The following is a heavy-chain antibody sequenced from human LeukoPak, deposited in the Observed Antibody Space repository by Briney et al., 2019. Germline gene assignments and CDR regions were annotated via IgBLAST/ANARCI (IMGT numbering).Heavy chain of an antibody. CDR1: GYTFIGHY. D-gene: IGHD5-18*01. Sequence: ASVKVSCKASGYTFIGHYMHWVRQAPGQGLEWMGWINSNSGGTKYAQKFQGSVIMTRDTSISTAYMERSRLKSDDTAVYYCARGRIHSWSDAFDIWGQGTTVTVSS. CDR3: ARGRIHSWSDAFDI. CDR2: INSNSGGT. J-gene: IGHJ3*02. V-gene: IGHV1-2*02.